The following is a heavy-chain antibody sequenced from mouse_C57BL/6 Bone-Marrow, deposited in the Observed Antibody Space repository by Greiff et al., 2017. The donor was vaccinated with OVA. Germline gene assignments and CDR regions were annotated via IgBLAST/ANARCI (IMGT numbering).Heavy chain of an antibody. D-gene: IGHD6-1*01. Sequence: EVQLKESGGDLVKPGGSLKLSCAASGFTFSSYGMSWVRQTPDKRLEWVATISSGGSYTYYPDSVKGRFTISRDNAKNTLYLQMSSLKSEDTAMYYCARHKSAYFDVWGTGTTVTVSS. CDR2: ISSGGSYT. V-gene: IGHV5-6*01. J-gene: IGHJ1*03. CDR3: ARHKSAYFDV. CDR1: GFTFSSYG.